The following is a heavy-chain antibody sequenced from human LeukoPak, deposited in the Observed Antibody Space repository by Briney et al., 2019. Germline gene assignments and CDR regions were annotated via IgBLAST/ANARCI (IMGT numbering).Heavy chain of an antibody. CDR3: ARDWLGVRGVYNWFDP. V-gene: IGHV1-69*13. Sequence: SVKVSCKASGYTFTSYAISWVRQAPGQGLEWMGGIIPIFGTANYAQKFQGRVTITADESTSTAYMEMSSLRSEDTAVYYCARDWLGVRGVYNWFDPWGQGTLVTVSS. CDR2: IIPIFGTA. CDR1: GYTFTSYA. J-gene: IGHJ5*02. D-gene: IGHD3-10*01.